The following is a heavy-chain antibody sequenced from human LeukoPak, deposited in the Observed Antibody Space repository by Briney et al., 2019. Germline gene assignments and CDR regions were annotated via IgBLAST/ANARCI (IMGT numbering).Heavy chain of an antibody. V-gene: IGHV4-34*01. J-gene: IGHJ5*02. CDR1: GGSFSGCY. CDR3: ARAGRSYNWFDP. D-gene: IGHD3-10*01. CDR2: INHSGST. Sequence: SETLSLTCAVYGGSFSGCYWSWIRQPPGKGLEWIGEINHSGSTNYNPSLKSRVTISVDTSKNQFSLKLSSVTAADTAVYYCARAGRSYNWFDPWGQGTLVTVSS.